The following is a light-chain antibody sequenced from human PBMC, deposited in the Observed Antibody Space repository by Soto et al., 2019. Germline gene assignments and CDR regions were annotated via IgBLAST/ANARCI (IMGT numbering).Light chain of an antibody. CDR1: QSVNNY. CDR3: QQRSNWL. J-gene: IGKJ3*01. V-gene: IGKV3-11*01. CDR2: DAS. Sequence: ILVTQAPVRLSSSPEERVTLSCRASQSVNNYLTWHQQKPGQAPRLLIYDASNRATGIPDRFSGSGSRTDFTLSISSLEPEDFGVYYCQQRSNWLFGPGTKVDI.